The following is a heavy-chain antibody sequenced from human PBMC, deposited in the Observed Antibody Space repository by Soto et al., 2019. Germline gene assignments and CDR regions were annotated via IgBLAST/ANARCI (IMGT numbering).Heavy chain of an antibody. D-gene: IGHD6-19*01. CDR1: GGSISSSSYY. CDR3: ARHGTGYSSGWSLDY. J-gene: IGHJ4*02. V-gene: IGHV4-39*01. Sequence: SETLSLTCTVSGGSISSSSYYWGWIRQPPGKGLEWIGSIYYSGSTYYNPSLKSRVTISVDTSKNQFSLKLSSVTAADTAVYYCARHGTGYSSGWSLDYWGQGTLVTVSS. CDR2: IYYSGST.